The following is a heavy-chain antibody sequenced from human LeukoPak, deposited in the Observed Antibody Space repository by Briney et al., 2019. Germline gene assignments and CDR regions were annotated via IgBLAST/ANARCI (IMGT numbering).Heavy chain of an antibody. CDR1: GGTISGYY. D-gene: IGHD1/OR15-1a*01. J-gene: IGHJ3*02. CDR3: ARHEQGSGAFDI. CDR2: IYTRRTA. Sequence: SETLSLNCTVSGGTISGYYWRWIRQRPGKGREWIWYIYTRRTANYNPTLKSRFTISVATAKPRFCLKLSSVTSPDTAVYYCARHEQGSGAFDIWGQGTMVTVSS. V-gene: IGHV4-4*09.